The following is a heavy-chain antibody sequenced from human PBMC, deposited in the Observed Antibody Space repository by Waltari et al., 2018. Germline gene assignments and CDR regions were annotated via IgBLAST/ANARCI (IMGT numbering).Heavy chain of an antibody. Sequence: VQLQQWGAGLLTPSETLSFTCAVYGGSISGYYWSGFRQPPGKGLEWIGEIDQSGGTNYSPSFKSRVTISVDTSKMQFSLNLASVTAADTAVYYFARGNVGYFQHWGQGTLVSVSS. V-gene: IGHV4-34*01. CDR2: IDQSGGT. D-gene: IGHD6-13*01. CDR1: GGSISGYY. CDR3: ARGNVGYFQH. J-gene: IGHJ1*01.